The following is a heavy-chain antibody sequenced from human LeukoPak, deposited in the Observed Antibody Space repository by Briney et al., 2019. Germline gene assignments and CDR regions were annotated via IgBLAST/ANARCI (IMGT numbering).Heavy chain of an antibody. Sequence: PGGSLRLSCAASGFTFSTYSMNWVRQAPGQGLEWVSYISSSSSTIYYADSVRGRFTISRDKAKNSLYLQMNSLRAEDTAVYYCAKERRGYSAMDAFDICGKGTRVTVSS. J-gene: IGHJ3*02. D-gene: IGHD5-12*01. CDR2: ISSSSSTI. CDR3: AKERRGYSAMDAFDI. V-gene: IGHV3-48*01. CDR1: GFTFSTYS.